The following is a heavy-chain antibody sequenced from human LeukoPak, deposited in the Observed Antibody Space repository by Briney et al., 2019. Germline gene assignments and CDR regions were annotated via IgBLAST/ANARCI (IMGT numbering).Heavy chain of an antibody. D-gene: IGHD6-13*01. V-gene: IGHV3-23*01. Sequence: GGSLRLSCAASGFTFTSYAMNWVRQAPGKGLEWVSTISGSGGSTYYADSVKGRFTISRDNSKNTLYLQMNSLRAEDTAVYYCAKYAIAAAGTFDYWGQGTLVTVSS. CDR1: GFTFTSYA. CDR3: AKYAIAAAGTFDY. J-gene: IGHJ4*02. CDR2: ISGSGGST.